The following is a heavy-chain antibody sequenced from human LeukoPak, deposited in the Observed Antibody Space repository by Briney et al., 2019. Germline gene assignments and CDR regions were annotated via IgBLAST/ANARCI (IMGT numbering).Heavy chain of an antibody. CDR3: ASDQENYYDSSGYYCGDY. J-gene: IGHJ4*02. D-gene: IGHD3-22*01. CDR1: GGTFSSYD. CDR2: IIPIFGIA. Sequence: SVKVSCKASGGTFSSYDISWVRQAPGQGLEWMGRIIPIFGIANYAQKFQGRVTITADKSTSTAYMELSSLRSEDTAVYYCASDQENYYDSSGYYCGDYWGQGTLVTVSS. V-gene: IGHV1-69*04.